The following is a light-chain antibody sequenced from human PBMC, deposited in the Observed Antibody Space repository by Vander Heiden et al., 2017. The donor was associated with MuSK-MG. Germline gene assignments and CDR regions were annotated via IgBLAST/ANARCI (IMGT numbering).Light chain of an antibody. CDR3: QQDASSLT. CDR2: GAS. J-gene: IGKJ4*01. V-gene: IGKV3-20*01. Sequence: DIVLTQSPGTLSLSPGEGATLSCRASQSLSSRYLVWYQQKPGQAPRLLIYGASTRATGIPDRFSGSGSGTDFTLTISRLEPEDFAVYYCQQDASSLTFDGGTKVEIK. CDR1: QSLSSRY.